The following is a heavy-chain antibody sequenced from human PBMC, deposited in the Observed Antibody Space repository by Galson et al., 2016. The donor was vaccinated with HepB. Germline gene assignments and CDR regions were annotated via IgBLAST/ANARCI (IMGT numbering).Heavy chain of an antibody. D-gene: IGHD3-10*01. V-gene: IGHV3-30*18. CDR1: GFFFSNYG. CDR2: VSYDGYSK. CDR3: AKDVYTSGSEYGMDV. Sequence: SLRLSCAASGFFFSNYGMHWVRQAPGKGLAWVAVVSYDGYSKYYADSVKGRFTISRDNSKTTTYLQMNGLRVEDTAVYYCAKDVYTSGSEYGMDVWGQGTTVTVSS. J-gene: IGHJ6*02.